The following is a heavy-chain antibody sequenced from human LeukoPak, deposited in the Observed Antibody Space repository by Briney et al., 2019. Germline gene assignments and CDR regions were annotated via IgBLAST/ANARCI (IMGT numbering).Heavy chain of an antibody. CDR1: GGSISSYY. CDR3: ARIRGVLFYYMDV. Sequence: SETLSLTCTVSGGSISSYYWSWIRQPPGKGLEWIGYIHYSGSTNYNPSLKSRVTISVDTSKNQFSLKLSSVTAADAAVYYCARIRGVLFYYMDVWGKGTTVTVSS. D-gene: IGHD3-10*01. V-gene: IGHV4-59*01. J-gene: IGHJ6*03. CDR2: IHYSGST.